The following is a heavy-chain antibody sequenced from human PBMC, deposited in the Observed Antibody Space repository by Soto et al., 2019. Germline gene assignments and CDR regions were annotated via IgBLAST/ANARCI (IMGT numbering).Heavy chain of an antibody. D-gene: IGHD6-13*01. CDR2: IYYSGST. Sequence: SETLSLTCTVSGGSVSSGSYYWSWIRQPPGKGLEWIGYIYYSGSTNYNPSLKSRVTISVDTSKNQFSLKLSSVTAADTAVYYCARDNKGYSSSLGYYYYGMDVWGQGTTVTVSS. CDR1: GGSVSSGSYY. V-gene: IGHV4-61*01. J-gene: IGHJ6*02. CDR3: ARDNKGYSSSLGYYYYGMDV.